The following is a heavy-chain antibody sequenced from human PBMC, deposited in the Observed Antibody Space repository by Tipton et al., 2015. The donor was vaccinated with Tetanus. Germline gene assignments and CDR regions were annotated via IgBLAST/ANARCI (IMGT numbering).Heavy chain of an antibody. J-gene: IGHJ6*02. D-gene: IGHD3-22*01. CDR2: IYYSGSA. V-gene: IGHV4-59*01. CDR3: ARDRGLTTSGGIGMDV. Sequence: GLVKPSVTLSLTCTVSGGSISSFYWSWIRQPPGKGLEWIGYIYYSGSAKYNPSLKSRVTISEDTSKNQFSLKLSSVTAADTAVYYCARDRGLTTSGGIGMDVWGQGTTVTVAS. CDR1: GGSISSFY.